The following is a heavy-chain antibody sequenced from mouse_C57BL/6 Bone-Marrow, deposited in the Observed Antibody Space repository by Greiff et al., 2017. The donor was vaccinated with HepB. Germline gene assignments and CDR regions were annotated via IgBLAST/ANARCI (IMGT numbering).Heavy chain of an antibody. CDR2: INPNNGGT. Sequence: EVQLQQSGPELVKPGASVKISCKASGYTFTDYYMNWVKQSHGKSLEWIGDINPNNGGTSYNQKFKGKATLTVDKSSSTAYMELRSLTSEDSAVYYCAREGYYYGSRGYFDYWGQGTTLTVSS. CDR3: AREGYYYGSRGYFDY. J-gene: IGHJ2*01. D-gene: IGHD1-1*01. V-gene: IGHV1-26*01. CDR1: GYTFTDYY.